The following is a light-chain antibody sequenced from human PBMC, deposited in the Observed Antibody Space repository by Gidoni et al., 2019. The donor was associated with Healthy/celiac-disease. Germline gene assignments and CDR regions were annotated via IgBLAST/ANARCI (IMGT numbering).Light chain of an antibody. CDR3: QQSYSTLPYT. Sequence: DIQMTQSPSSLSASVGDRVTITCRASQSISSYLKWYQQKPGKAPKHLLYDASSLQSRVPSKFSSSGSGTDFTLTISSLQPKDFATYYCQQSYSTLPYTFGQGTKLEIK. V-gene: IGKV1-39*01. CDR1: QSISSY. CDR2: DAS. J-gene: IGKJ2*01.